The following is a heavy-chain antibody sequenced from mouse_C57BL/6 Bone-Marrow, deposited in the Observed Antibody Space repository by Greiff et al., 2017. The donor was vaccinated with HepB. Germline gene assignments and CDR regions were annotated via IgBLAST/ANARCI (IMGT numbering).Heavy chain of an antibody. Sequence: QVQLQQSGPGLVQPSQSLSITCTVSGFSLTSYGVHWVRQSPGKGLEWMGVIWRGGSTDYNAAFISRLSISKDNSKSQVFFKMNSLQADDTAIYYCAREDGGYWGQGTTLTVSS. CDR1: GFSLTSYG. D-gene: IGHD2-3*01. CDR2: IWRGGST. V-gene: IGHV2-2*01. CDR3: AREDGGY. J-gene: IGHJ2*01.